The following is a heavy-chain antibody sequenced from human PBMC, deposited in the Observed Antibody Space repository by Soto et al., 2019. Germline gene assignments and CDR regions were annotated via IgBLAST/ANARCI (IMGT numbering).Heavy chain of an antibody. CDR2: ISAYNGNT. V-gene: IGHV1-18*01. CDR3: AVTDYYDSPDYFDY. CDR1: GYTFTSYG. Sequence: ASVKVSCKASGYTFTSYGISWVRQAPGQGLEWMGWISAYNGNTNYAQKLQGRVTMTTDTSTSTAYMELRSLRSDDTAVYYCAVTDYYDSPDYFDYWGQGTLVTVSS. D-gene: IGHD3-22*01. J-gene: IGHJ4*02.